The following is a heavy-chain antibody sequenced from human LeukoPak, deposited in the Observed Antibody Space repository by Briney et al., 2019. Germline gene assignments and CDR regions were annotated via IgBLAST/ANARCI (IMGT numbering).Heavy chain of an antibody. CDR2: ISYDGSNK. V-gene: IGHV3-30*18. CDR3: AKVEPGYSSGSIDY. D-gene: IGHD6-19*01. Sequence: GGSLRLSCAASGFIFNYYGMYWVRQAPCKGLEWVAVISYDGSNKYYADSVKGRFTISRDNSKNTLYLQMNSLRAEDTAVYYCAKVEPGYSSGSIDYWGQGTLVTVSS. CDR1: GFIFNYYG. J-gene: IGHJ4*02.